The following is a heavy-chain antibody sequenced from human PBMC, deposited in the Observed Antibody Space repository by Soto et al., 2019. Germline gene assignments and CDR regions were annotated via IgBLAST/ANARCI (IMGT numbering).Heavy chain of an antibody. D-gene: IGHD4-17*01. V-gene: IGHV5-51*01. Sequence: GESLKISCVGSGFSFSRYTVGWVRQVPGKGLEWMGVIHPGDSDTIYSPSFQGQVTISADKSISTAYLQWSSLKASDTAMYYCTLSYGDSYYYYYGMDVWGQGTTVTISS. CDR3: TLSYGDSYYYYYGMDV. CDR1: GFSFSRYT. CDR2: IHPGDSDT. J-gene: IGHJ6*02.